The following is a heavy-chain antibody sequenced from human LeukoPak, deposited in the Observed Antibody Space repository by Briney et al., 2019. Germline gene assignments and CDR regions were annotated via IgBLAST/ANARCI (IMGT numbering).Heavy chain of an antibody. Sequence: ASVKVSCKASGYTFTSYDINWVRQATGQGLEWMGWMNPNSGNTGYAQKFQGRVTMTRNTSISTAYMGLSSLRSEDTAVYYCARTGQFYYDSSGYHYYYYMDVWGKGTMATVSS. J-gene: IGHJ6*03. CDR3: ARTGQFYYDSSGYHYYYYMDV. CDR2: MNPNSGNT. D-gene: IGHD3-22*01. CDR1: GYTFTSYD. V-gene: IGHV1-8*01.